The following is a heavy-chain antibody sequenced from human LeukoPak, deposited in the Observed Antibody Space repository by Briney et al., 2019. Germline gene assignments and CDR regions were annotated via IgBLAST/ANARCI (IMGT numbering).Heavy chain of an antibody. CDR3: ARDGTDNWNPEYFQH. CDR2: ISYDGSNK. J-gene: IGHJ1*01. V-gene: IGHV3-30-3*01. Sequence: SGGSLRLSCAAPGFTFSSYAMHWVRQAPGKGLEWVAVISYDGSNKYYADSVKGRFTISRDNSKNTLYLQMNSLRAEDTAVYYCARDGTDNWNPEYFQHWGQGTLVTVSS. D-gene: IGHD1-20*01. CDR1: GFTFSSYA.